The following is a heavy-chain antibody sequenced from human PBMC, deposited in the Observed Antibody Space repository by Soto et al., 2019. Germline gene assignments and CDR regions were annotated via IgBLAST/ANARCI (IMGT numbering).Heavy chain of an antibody. J-gene: IGHJ4*02. Sequence: GGSLRLSCAASGFTFSSYAMSLVRQAPGKGLEWVSAISGSGGSTYYADSVKGRFTISRDNSKNTLYLQMNSLRAEDTAVYYCAKEGRYNSSWHLGYYFAYWGQGTLVTVSS. D-gene: IGHD6-13*01. CDR1: GFTFSSYA. CDR2: ISGSGGST. CDR3: AKEGRYNSSWHLGYYFAY. V-gene: IGHV3-23*01.